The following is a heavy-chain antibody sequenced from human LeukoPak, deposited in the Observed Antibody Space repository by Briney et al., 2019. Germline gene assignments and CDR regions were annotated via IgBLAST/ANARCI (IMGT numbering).Heavy chain of an antibody. CDR2: IIPIFGTA. D-gene: IGHD2-15*01. CDR1: GGTFSSYA. J-gene: IGHJ5*02. Sequence: GASVKVSCKASGGTFSSYAISWVRQAPGQGLEWMGGIIPIFGTANYAQKFQGRATITADESTSTAYMELSSLRSEDTAVYYCAREEGLGYCSGGSCYYWFDPWGQGTLVTVSS. V-gene: IGHV1-69*13. CDR3: AREEGLGYCSGGSCYYWFDP.